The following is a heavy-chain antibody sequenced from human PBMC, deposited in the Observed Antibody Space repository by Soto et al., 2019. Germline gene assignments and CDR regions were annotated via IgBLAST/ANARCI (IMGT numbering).Heavy chain of an antibody. CDR3: AKGGSGYDRGDFDY. J-gene: IGHJ4*02. CDR1: GFTFSSYA. Sequence: GGSLRLSCAASGFTFSSYAMSWVRQAPEKGLEWVSAISGSGGSTYYADSVKGRFTISRDNSKNTLYLQMNSLRAEDTAVYYCAKGGSGYDRGDFDYWGQGTLVTVSS. V-gene: IGHV3-23*01. D-gene: IGHD5-12*01. CDR2: ISGSGGST.